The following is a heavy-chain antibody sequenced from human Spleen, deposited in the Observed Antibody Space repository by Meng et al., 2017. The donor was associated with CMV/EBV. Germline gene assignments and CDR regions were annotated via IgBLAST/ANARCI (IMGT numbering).Heavy chain of an antibody. CDR3: AKDLQYFYDAGDYAGAGFDS. J-gene: IGHJ4*02. Sequence: GGSLRLSCAASRFTFSSYGMHWVRQSPGRGLEWVAFIRYGGTAKYYADSVRGRFAISRDNTKNTLYLQMNTLTPEDTALYCCAKDLQYFYDAGDYAGAGFDSWGQGTLVTVSS. CDR2: IRYGGTAK. CDR1: RFTFSSYG. D-gene: IGHD3-16*01. V-gene: IGHV3-30*02.